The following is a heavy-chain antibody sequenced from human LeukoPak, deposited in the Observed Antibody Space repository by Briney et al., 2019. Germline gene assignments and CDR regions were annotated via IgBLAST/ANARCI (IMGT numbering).Heavy chain of an antibody. Sequence: SETLSLTCTVSGGSISSSSYYWSWIRQPAGKGLEWIGRIYTSGSTNYNPSLKSRVTISVDTSKNQFSLKLSSVTAADTAVYYCAREVAARADYFDYWGQGTLVTVSS. V-gene: IGHV4-61*02. CDR2: IYTSGST. CDR3: AREVAARADYFDY. J-gene: IGHJ4*02. CDR1: GGSISSSSYY. D-gene: IGHD6-6*01.